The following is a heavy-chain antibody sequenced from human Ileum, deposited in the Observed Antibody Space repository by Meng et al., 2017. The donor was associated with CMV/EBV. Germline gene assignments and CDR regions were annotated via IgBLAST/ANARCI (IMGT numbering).Heavy chain of an antibody. Sequence: GESLKISCAASGFTFSSYAIHWVRQAPGKGLEWVALMSSDGSNQYYADSVKGRFTISSDNSKKTVYLQMNRLRPEDTSVYYCARDGQWLVDYYYGMDVWGQGTAVTVSS. CDR3: ARDGQWLVDYYYGMDV. J-gene: IGHJ6*02. CDR2: MSSDGSNQ. V-gene: IGHV3-30-3*01. CDR1: GFTFSSYA. D-gene: IGHD6-19*01.